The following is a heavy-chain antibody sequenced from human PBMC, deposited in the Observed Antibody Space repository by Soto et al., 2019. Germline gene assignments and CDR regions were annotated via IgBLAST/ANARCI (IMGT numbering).Heavy chain of an antibody. Sequence: PGGSLRLSCAASGFTFISYGMHWVRQAPCKGLVWVAVISYDGSNKYYADSVKGRFNISRDHFKNTLYLQMNSLRADDTAVYYCAKSPGPSWYYSNFDYWGQGTLVTVSS. CDR2: ISYDGSNK. V-gene: IGHV3-30*18. J-gene: IGHJ4*02. CDR3: AKSPGPSWYYSNFDY. CDR1: GFTFISYG. D-gene: IGHD6-13*01.